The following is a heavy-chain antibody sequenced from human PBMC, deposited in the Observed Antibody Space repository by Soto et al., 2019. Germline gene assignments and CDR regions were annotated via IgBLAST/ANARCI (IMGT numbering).Heavy chain of an antibody. CDR3: ARERGGYRWMEV. V-gene: IGHV1-18*01. D-gene: IGHD3-22*01. CDR2: ISTYNGNT. J-gene: IGHJ6*02. CDR1: GNTFTSYG. Sequence: QVQLVQSGAEVKKPGASVKVSCKVSGNTFTSYGITWVRQAPGQGLEWMGWISTYNGNTNYAQKLQGRVTMTTDTSTSTAYMELTSLRSDDTAVYFCARERGGYRWMEVWGQGTTVTVSS.